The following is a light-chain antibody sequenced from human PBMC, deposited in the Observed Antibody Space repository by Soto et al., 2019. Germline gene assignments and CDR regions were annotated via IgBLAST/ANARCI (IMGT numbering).Light chain of an antibody. V-gene: IGKV4-1*01. CDR3: QQYYSTPRG. Sequence: DIVMTQSPDSLAVSLGERATINCKSSQSVLYSSNNKNYLAWYQQKPGQPPKLLIYWASTRESGVPDRFSGSGSGTDFTLTVSSLQAEDVALYYCQQYYSTPRGFGPGTKVDI. CDR2: WAS. CDR1: QSVLYSSNNKNY. J-gene: IGKJ3*01.